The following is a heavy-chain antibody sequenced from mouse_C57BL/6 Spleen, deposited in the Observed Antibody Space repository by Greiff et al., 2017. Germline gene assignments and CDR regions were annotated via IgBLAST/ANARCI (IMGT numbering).Heavy chain of an antibody. J-gene: IGHJ2*01. CDR3: ARPLTGGGYFDD. CDR1: GYTFTSYW. Sequence: QVQLQQPGAELVRPGSSVKLSCKASGYTFTSYWMDWVKQRPGQGLEWIGNIYPSDSETHYNQKFKDKATLTVDKSSSTAYMQLSSLTSEDSAVYYCARPLTGGGYFDDWGQGTTLTVSS. V-gene: IGHV1-61*01. CDR2: IYPSDSET.